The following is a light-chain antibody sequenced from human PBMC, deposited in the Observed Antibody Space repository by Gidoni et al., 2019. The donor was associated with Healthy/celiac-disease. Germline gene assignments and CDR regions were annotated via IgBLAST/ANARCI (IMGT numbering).Light chain of an antibody. CDR3: QQRYNWSIT. Sequence: DTVLTQSPATLSLSPGERATLFCRASQSVSSYLAWYQQKPGQAPRLLIYDASSRATGIPARFSGSGSGTDFTLTISSLEPEDFAVYYCQQRYNWSITFGQGTRLEIK. J-gene: IGKJ5*01. CDR1: QSVSSY. CDR2: DAS. V-gene: IGKV3-11*01.